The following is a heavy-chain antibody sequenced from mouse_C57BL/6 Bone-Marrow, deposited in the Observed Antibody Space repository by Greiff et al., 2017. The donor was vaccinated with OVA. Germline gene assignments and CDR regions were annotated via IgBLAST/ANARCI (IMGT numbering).Heavy chain of an antibody. J-gene: IGHJ4*01. V-gene: IGHV5-12*01. Sequence: EVKLMESGGGLVQPGGSLKLSCAASGFTFSDYYMYWVRQTPEKRLEWVAYISNGGGSTYYPDTVKGRFTISRDNAKNTLYLQMSRLKSEDTAMYYCARHEKSRLRVFYAMDYWGQGTSVTVSS. CDR2: ISNGGGST. D-gene: IGHD2-2*01. CDR3: ARHEKSRLRVFYAMDY. CDR1: GFTFSDYY.